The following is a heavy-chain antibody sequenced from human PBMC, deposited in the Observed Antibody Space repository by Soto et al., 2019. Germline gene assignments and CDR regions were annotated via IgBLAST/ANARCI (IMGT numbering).Heavy chain of an antibody. CDR3: ARRYGSCFDY. J-gene: IGHJ4*01. D-gene: IGHD5-18*01. Sequence: QVQLQESGPGLVKPSETLSLTCTVSGGSISSYYWSWIRQTPGKGLEWIGYIYYSGSTNYNPSLKSLVTISVDTSKHPFSLKLSSVPAADTAVYYCARRYGSCFDYWGQGTLVTVSS. V-gene: IGHV4-59*08. CDR1: GGSISSYY. CDR2: IYYSGST.